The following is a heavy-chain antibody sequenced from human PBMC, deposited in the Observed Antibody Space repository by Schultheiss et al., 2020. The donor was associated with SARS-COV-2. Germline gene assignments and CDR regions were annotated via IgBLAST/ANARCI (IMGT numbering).Heavy chain of an antibody. CDR1: GFTFSSYG. CDR3: ARDRSGYSGYETFDY. V-gene: IGHV3-23*01. Sequence: GGSLRLSCAASGFTFSSYGMHWVRQAPGKGLEWVSAISGSGGSTYYADSVKGRFTISRENAKNTLYLQMNSLRAEDTAVYYCARDRSGYSGYETFDYWGQGTLVTVSS. CDR2: ISGSGGST. J-gene: IGHJ4*02. D-gene: IGHD5-12*01.